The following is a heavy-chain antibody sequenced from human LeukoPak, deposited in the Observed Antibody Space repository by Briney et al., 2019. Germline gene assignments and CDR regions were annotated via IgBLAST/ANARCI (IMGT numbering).Heavy chain of an antibody. J-gene: IGHJ4*02. V-gene: IGHV1-69*06. CDR3: ARVAPYCSSTSCYFNY. D-gene: IGHD2-2*01. CDR2: IIPIFGTA. CDR1: GGTFSSYA. Sequence: SVKVSCKASGGTFSSYAISWVRPAPGQGLEWMGGIIPIFGTANYAQKFQGRVTITADKSTSTAYMELSSLRSEDTAVYYCARVAPYCSSTSCYFNYWGQGTLVTVSS.